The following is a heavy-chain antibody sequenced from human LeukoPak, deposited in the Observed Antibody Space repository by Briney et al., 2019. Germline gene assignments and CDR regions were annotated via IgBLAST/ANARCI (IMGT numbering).Heavy chain of an antibody. CDR1: GGSISSYY. CDR3: ARQKGYSSSWYIY. V-gene: IGHV4-59*08. D-gene: IGHD6-13*01. CDR2: IYYSGST. Sequence: SETLSPTCTVSGGSISSYYWSWIRQPPGKGLEWIGYIYYSGSTNYNPSLKSRVTISVDTSKNQFSLKLSSVTAADTAVYYCARQKGYSSSWYIYWGQGTLVTVSS. J-gene: IGHJ4*02.